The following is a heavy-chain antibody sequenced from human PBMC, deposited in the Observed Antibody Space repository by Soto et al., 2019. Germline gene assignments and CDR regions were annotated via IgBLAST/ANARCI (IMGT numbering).Heavy chain of an antibody. V-gene: IGHV3-33*01. CDR2: IWYDGSNK. Sequence: QVQLVESGGGVVQPGRSLRLSCAASGFTFSSYGMHWVRQAPGKGLEWVAVIWYDGSNKYYADSVKGRFTISRDNSKNTLYLQMNSLRAEDTAVYYCARDLKYYDSSGYPNYYYYGMDVWGQGTTVTVSS. CDR1: GFTFSSYG. D-gene: IGHD3-22*01. CDR3: ARDLKYYDSSGYPNYYYYGMDV. J-gene: IGHJ6*02.